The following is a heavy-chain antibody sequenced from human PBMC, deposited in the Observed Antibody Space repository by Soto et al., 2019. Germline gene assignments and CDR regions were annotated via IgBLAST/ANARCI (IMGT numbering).Heavy chain of an antibody. J-gene: IGHJ1*01. CDR3: ARSFYSPEYFHH. Sequence: QVQLQESGPGLMKPSQTLSLTCTVSGGSISSGGHYWSWIRQHPGKGLEWIGYIYYSGSTYYNPSLTSRVFISVDTSKNQFSLRLSSVTAADTAVYYCARSFYSPEYFHHWGQGTLVTVSS. CDR1: GGSISSGGHY. V-gene: IGHV4-31*03. CDR2: IYYSGST. D-gene: IGHD4-4*01.